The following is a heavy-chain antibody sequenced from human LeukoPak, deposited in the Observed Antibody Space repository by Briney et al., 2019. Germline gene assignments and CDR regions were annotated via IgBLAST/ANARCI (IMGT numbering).Heavy chain of an antibody. Sequence: PGGSLRLSCEDSGFTFSSYTMNWVRQSPGKGLEWVSAISGSGDVTYYADSVKGRFTISRDNSKSTLYLQVNSLRAEDTAVYYCARDGANRGIYFDYWGQGTLVTVSS. CDR2: ISGSGDVT. D-gene: IGHD7-27*01. CDR1: GFTFSSYT. J-gene: IGHJ4*02. CDR3: ARDGANRGIYFDY. V-gene: IGHV3-23*01.